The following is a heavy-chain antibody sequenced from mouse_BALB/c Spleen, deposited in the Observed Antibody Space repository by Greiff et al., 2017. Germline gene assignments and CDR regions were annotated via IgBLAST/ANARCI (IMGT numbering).Heavy chain of an antibody. CDR2: ISSGGSYT. J-gene: IGHJ4*01. CDR1: GFTFSSYT. CDR3: TRGTGTDYAMDY. D-gene: IGHD4-1*01. Sequence: DVQLVESGGGLVKPGGSLKLSCAASGFTFSSYTMSWVRQTPEKRLEWVATISSGGSYTYYPDSVKGRFTISRDNAKNTLYLQMSSLKSEDTAMYYCTRGTGTDYAMDYWGQGTSVTVSS. V-gene: IGHV5-6-4*01.